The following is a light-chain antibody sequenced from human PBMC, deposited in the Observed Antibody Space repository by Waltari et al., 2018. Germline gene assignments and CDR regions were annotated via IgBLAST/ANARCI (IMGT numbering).Light chain of an antibody. CDR2: DVS. Sequence: QSALTQPASVSWSPGQSITISCTGTSSDVGGYNSVSWSQQHPGKAPKLMIYDVSNRPSGVSNRFSGSKSGNTASLTISGLQAEDEADYYCSSYTSSSTLDWVFGGGTKLTVL. CDR1: SSDVGGYNS. V-gene: IGLV2-14*01. CDR3: SSYTSSSTLDWV. J-gene: IGLJ3*02.